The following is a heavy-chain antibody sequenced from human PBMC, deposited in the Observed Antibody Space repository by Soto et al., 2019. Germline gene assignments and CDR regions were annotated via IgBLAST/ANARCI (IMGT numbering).Heavy chain of an antibody. D-gene: IGHD4-4*01. CDR1: GYTFTGYY. J-gene: IGHJ3*02. CDR2: INPNSGGT. V-gene: IGHV1-2*02. CDR3: ARPGVTHVAFDI. Sequence: ASVKVSCTASGYTFTGYYMHWVRQAPGQGLEWMGWINPNSGGTNYAQKFQGRVTMTRDTSISTAYMELSRLRSYDTAVYYCARPGVTHVAFDIWGQGTMVTVPS.